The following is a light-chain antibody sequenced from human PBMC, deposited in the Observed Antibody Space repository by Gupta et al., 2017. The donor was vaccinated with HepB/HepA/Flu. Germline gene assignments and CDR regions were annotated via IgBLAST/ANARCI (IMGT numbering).Light chain of an antibody. V-gene: IGKV3-15*01. CDR2: GAS. CDR1: QSVSRN. Sequence: EIVMTQSPATLSVSPGERATLSCRASQSVSRNLAWYQQKPGQAPRLLISGASTRATGIPARFSGSGSGTEFTLTISSLQSEDFAVYYCQQDNYCPWTFGQGIQVEIK. J-gene: IGKJ1*01. CDR3: QQDNYCPWT.